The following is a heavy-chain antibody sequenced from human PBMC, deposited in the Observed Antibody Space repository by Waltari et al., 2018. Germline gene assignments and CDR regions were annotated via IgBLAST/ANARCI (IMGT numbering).Heavy chain of an antibody. D-gene: IGHD6-13*01. CDR2: ISSTGDTI. V-gene: IGHV3-48*03. CDR3: ARGIAADGGGGY. CDR1: GFTLRGYE. J-gene: IGHJ4*02. Sequence: EVHLVESGGGLVQPGGSLRLSCAASGFTLRGYEMNGVRQAPGKGLEWISYISSTGDTIYYADSVKGRFTISRDNAKNTLYLQMKRLRADDTALYYCARGIAADGGGGYWGQGILVTVSS.